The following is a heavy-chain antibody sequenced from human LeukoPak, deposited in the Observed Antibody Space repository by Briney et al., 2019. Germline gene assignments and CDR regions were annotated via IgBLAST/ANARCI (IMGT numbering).Heavy chain of an antibody. J-gene: IGHJ4*02. CDR2: ISSSGSTI. CDR3: ARDRRPRRLPASIDY. V-gene: IGHV3-48*03. D-gene: IGHD2-2*01. Sequence: PGGSLRLSCAASGFTFSSYEMNWVRQAPGKGLEWVSYISSSGSTIYYADSVKGRFTISRDNAKNSLYLQMNSLRAEDTAVYYCARDRRPRRLPASIDYWGQGTLVTVSS. CDR1: GFTFSSYE.